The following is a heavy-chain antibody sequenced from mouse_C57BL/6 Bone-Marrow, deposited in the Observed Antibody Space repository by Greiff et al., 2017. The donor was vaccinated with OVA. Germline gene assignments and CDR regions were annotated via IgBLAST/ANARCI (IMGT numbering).Heavy chain of an antibody. CDR2: IDPSDSYT. J-gene: IGHJ2*01. CDR3: ARSGTGAPDD. V-gene: IGHV1-69*01. CDR1: GYTFTSYW. Sequence: VQLQQPGAELVMPGASVKLSCKASGYTFTSYWMHWVKQRPGQGLEWIGEIDPSDSYTNYNQKFKGKSTLTVDKSSSTAYMQLSSLTSEDSAVYYCARSGTGAPDDWGQGTTLTVSS. D-gene: IGHD4-1*01.